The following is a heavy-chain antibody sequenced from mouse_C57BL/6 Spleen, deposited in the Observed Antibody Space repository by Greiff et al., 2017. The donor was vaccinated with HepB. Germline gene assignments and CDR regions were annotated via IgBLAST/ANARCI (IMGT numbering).Heavy chain of an antibody. V-gene: IGHV1-19*01. Sequence: EVQLQQSGPVLVKPGASVKMSCKASGYTFTDYYMNWVKQSPGKSLEWIGVINPYNGGTSYNQKFKGKATLTVDKSSSTAYMELNSLTSEDSAVYYCARRKLGRNYYAMDYWGQGTSVTVSS. CDR1: GYTFTDYY. CDR3: ARRKLGRNYYAMDY. D-gene: IGHD4-1*01. CDR2: INPYNGGT. J-gene: IGHJ4*01.